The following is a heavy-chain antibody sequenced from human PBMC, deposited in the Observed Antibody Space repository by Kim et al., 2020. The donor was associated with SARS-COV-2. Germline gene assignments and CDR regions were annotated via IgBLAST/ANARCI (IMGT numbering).Heavy chain of an antibody. CDR3: ARSVPSVGYCSSTSCYNFDY. Sequence: GESLKISCKGSGYSFTSYWIGWVRQMPGKGLEWMGIIYPGDSDTRYSPSFQGQVTISADKSISTAYLQWSSLKASDTAMYYCARSVPSVGYCSSTSCYNFDYWGQGTLVTVSS. V-gene: IGHV5-51*01. CDR1: GYSFTSYW. CDR2: IYPGDSDT. D-gene: IGHD2-2*02. J-gene: IGHJ4*02.